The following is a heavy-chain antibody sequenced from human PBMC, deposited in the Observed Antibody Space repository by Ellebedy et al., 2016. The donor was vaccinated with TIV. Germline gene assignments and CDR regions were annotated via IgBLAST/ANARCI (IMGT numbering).Heavy chain of an antibody. CDR2: ISKDGTYK. CDR1: GFTFNSYA. D-gene: IGHD3-22*01. V-gene: IGHV3-30*04. J-gene: IGHJ4*02. CDR3: AKEVGDDSSTYYPSY. Sequence: GESLKISCAASGFTFNSYAMHWVRQAPGKGLEWVAVISKDGTYKYYPDSVKGRFTISRDKSKNTVYLQMNSLRTEDTAVYYCAKEVGDDSSTYYPSYWGQGTLVTVSS.